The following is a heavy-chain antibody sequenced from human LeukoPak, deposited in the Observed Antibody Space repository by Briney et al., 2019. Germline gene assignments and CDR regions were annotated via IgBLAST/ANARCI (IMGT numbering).Heavy chain of an antibody. D-gene: IGHD3-22*01. Sequence: GGSLRLSCAASGFTFSSYSMNWVRQAPGEGLEWVSYISSSSSTIYYADSVKGRFTISRDNAKNSLYLQMNSLRDEDTAVYYRARAENYDSSGYPRGIFDYWGQGTLVTVSS. CDR3: ARAENYDSSGYPRGIFDY. CDR2: ISSSSSTI. V-gene: IGHV3-48*02. J-gene: IGHJ4*02. CDR1: GFTFSSYS.